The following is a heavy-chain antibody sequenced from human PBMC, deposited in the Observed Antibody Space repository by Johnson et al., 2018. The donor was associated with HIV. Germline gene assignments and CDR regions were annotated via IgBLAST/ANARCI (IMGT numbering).Heavy chain of an antibody. J-gene: IGHJ3*02. D-gene: IGHD6-19*01. Sequence: EVQLVESGGALVQPGGSLRLSCAASGFTFDYYWMHWVRQAPGKGLVWVSGISWNSGSTYSADSVKGRFTISRDNSENTLYLQMNSLRAEDTAVYYCAKGGGSGWADAFDIWGQGTMVTVSS. V-gene: IGHV3-23*04. CDR2: ISWNSGST. CDR3: AKGGGSGWADAFDI. CDR1: GFTFDYYW.